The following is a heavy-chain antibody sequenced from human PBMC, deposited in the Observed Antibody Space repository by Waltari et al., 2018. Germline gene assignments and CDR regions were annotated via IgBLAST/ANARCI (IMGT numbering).Heavy chain of an antibody. CDR2: INHSGST. CDR1: GGSFSGYY. D-gene: IGHD6-19*01. J-gene: IGHJ4*02. V-gene: IGHV4-34*01. CDR3: ARGTHGYSSGRVFDY. Sequence: QVQLQQWGAGLLKPSETLSLTCAVYGGSFSGYYWSWIRQPPGKGLEWIGEINHSGSTNYNPSLKSRVTISVDTSKNQFSLKLSSVTAADTAVYYCARGTHGYSSGRVFDYWGQGTLVTVSS.